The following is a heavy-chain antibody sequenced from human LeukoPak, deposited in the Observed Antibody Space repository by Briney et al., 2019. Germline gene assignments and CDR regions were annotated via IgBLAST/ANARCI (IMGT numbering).Heavy chain of an antibody. D-gene: IGHD6-6*01. Sequence: GSLRLSCAASGFTFSSYWMSWVRQAPGKGLEWVANIKKDGSEKYYVDSVKGRFTISRDNAKNSLYLQMNSLRAEDTAVYYCAREGWSSSSYYFDYWGQGTLVTVSS. V-gene: IGHV3-7*01. J-gene: IGHJ4*02. CDR1: GFTFSSYW. CDR2: IKKDGSEK. CDR3: AREGWSSSSYYFDY.